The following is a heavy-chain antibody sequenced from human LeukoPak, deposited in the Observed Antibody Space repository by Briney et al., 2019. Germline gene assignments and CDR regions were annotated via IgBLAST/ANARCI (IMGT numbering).Heavy chain of an antibody. CDR2: ISGSGGST. V-gene: IGHV3-23*01. J-gene: IGHJ4*02. CDR3: AKDLEVYYDFWSGPYASDY. CDR1: GFTFSSYA. D-gene: IGHD3-3*01. Sequence: GGSPRLSCAASGFTFSSYAMSWVRQAPGKGLEWVSAISGSGGSTYYADSVKGRFTISRDNSKNTLYLQMNSLRAEDTAVYYCAKDLEVYYDFWSGPYASDYWGQGTLVTVSS.